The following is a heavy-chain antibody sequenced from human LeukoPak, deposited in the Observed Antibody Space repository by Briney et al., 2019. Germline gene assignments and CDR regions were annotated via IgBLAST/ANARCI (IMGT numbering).Heavy chain of an antibody. J-gene: IGHJ4*02. CDR1: GFTFDDYA. V-gene: IGHV3-9*01. D-gene: IGHD6-19*01. Sequence: PGGSLRLSCAASGFTFDDYAMHWVRQAPGKGLEWVSGISWNSGSIGYADSVKGRFTISRDNAKNSLYLQMNSLRAEDTALYYCAKDRSGWDKTFDHWGQGTLVTVSS. CDR3: AKDRSGWDKTFDH. CDR2: ISWNSGSI.